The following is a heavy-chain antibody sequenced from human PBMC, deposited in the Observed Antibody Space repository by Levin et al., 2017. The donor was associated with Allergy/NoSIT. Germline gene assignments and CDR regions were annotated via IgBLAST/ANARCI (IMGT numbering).Heavy chain of an antibody. Sequence: NSSETLSLTCAVYGGSFSGYYWSWIRQPPGKGLEWIGEINHSGSTNYNPSLKSRVTISVDTSKNQFSLKLSSVTAADTAVYYCAKLLSGYWGQGTLVTVSS. J-gene: IGHJ4*02. CDR3: AKLLSGY. D-gene: IGHD2-2*01. V-gene: IGHV4-34*01. CDR1: GGSFSGYY. CDR2: INHSGST.